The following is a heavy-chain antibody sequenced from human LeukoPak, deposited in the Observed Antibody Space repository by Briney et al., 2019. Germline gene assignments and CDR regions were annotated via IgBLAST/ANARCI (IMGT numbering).Heavy chain of an antibody. Sequence: GGSLRLSCAASGFTFSNYAMSWVRQAPGKGLEWVSVVSGSGDTTYYADSVKGRFTISRDNSRNTLYLQMNSLRAEDTAVYYCAKGAGSYFDHWGQGTLVTVSS. J-gene: IGHJ4*02. D-gene: IGHD1-26*01. CDR2: VSGSGDTT. CDR1: GFTFSNYA. V-gene: IGHV3-23*01. CDR3: AKGAGSYFDH.